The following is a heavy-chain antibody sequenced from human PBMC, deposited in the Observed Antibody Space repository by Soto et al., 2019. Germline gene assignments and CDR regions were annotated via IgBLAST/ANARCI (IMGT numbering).Heavy chain of an antibody. D-gene: IGHD3-3*01. Sequence: ASVKVSCKASGFSLLSFAVQWVRQTRGQRLEWIGSVVVATGNTVYSPKFQDRATITGDMSTNIAYMYLGSLTSEDTAIYYCAATDFPSPGGGPWGQGTLLTVSS. V-gene: IGHV1-58*01. J-gene: IGHJ5*02. CDR3: AATDFPSPGGGP. CDR2: VVVATGNT. CDR1: GFSLLSFA.